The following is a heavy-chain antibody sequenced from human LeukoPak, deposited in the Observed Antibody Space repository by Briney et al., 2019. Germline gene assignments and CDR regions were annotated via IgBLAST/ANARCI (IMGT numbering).Heavy chain of an antibody. Sequence: GGSLRLSCAVSGITLSNYGMSWVRQAPGKGLEWVAGISGSGGSTNYADSVKGRFTISRDNPKNTVYLQMNSLRAEDTAVYFCAKRGVVIRVILVGFHKEAYYFDSWGQGALVTVSS. CDR2: ISGSGGST. CDR1: GITLSNYG. V-gene: IGHV3-23*01. D-gene: IGHD3-22*01. CDR3: AKRGVVIRVILVGFHKEAYYFDS. J-gene: IGHJ4*02.